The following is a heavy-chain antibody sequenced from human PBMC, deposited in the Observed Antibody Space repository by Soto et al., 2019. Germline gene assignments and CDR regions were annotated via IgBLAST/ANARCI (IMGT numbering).Heavy chain of an antibody. J-gene: IGHJ5*02. V-gene: IGHV3-21*01. CDR1: GFTFSSYI. CDR3: ARAAAAAGTHWFDP. D-gene: IGHD6-13*01. Sequence: LRLSCAASGFTFSSYIMNWVRQAPGKGLEWVSSISSSSSYIYYADSVKGRFTISRDNAKNSLYLQMNSLRAEDTAVYYCARAAAAAGTHWFDPWGQGTLVTVSS. CDR2: ISSSSSYI.